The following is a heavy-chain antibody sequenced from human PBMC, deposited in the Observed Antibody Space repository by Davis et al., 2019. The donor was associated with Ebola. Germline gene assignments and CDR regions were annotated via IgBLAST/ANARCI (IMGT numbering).Heavy chain of an antibody. CDR2: IYANGNT. Sequence: GGSLRLSCAASGFTFSSYGMHWVRQAPGRGLEWVSSIYANGNTHYADSVNGRFTISRDSAKNMLYLQMNSLRAEDTAVYYCGRYSWGQGTLVTVSS. CDR3: GRYS. CDR1: GFTFSSYG. D-gene: IGHD1-14*01. V-gene: IGHV3-NL1*01. J-gene: IGHJ4*02.